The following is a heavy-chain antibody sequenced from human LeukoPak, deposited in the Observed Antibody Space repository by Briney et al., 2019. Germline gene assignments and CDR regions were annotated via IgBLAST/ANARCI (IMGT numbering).Heavy chain of an antibody. Sequence: GASVKVSCKASGYTFTSYGISWVRQAPGQGLEWMGWISAYNGNTNYAQKLQGRVTMTTDTSTSTAYMELRSLKYDDTAVYYCATWRYCSGGHCFGNYYMDVWGKGTTVTVSS. V-gene: IGHV1-18*01. J-gene: IGHJ6*03. CDR2: ISAYNGNT. CDR1: GYTFTSYG. D-gene: IGHD2-15*01. CDR3: ATWRYCSGGHCFGNYYMDV.